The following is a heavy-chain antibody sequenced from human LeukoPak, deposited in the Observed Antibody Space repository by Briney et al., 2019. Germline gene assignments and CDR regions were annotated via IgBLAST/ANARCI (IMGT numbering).Heavy chain of an antibody. CDR3: AKDTRYCSSTSCL. V-gene: IGHV3-23*01. D-gene: IGHD2-2*01. CDR2: ISGTGAST. Sequence: GGSLRLSCAASGFTFTGSAMGWVRQAPGKGLEWVSSISGTGASTYYADSVKGRFTISRDNSKNTLYLQMNSLRAEDTAVYYCAKDTRYCSSTSCLWGQGTLVTVSS. CDR1: GFTFTGSA. J-gene: IGHJ4*02.